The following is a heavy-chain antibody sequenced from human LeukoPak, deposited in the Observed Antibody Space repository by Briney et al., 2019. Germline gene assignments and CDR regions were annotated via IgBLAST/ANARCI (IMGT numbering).Heavy chain of an antibody. J-gene: IGHJ3*02. CDR1: GYTFTSYG. D-gene: IGHD5-18*01. CDR3: ARAYVDTAMGDAFDI. CDR2: ISAYNGNT. V-gene: IGHV1-18*01. Sequence: ASVKVSCKASGYTFTSYGISWVRQAPGQGLEWMGWISAYNGNTNYAQKLQGRVTMTTDTSTSTAYMELRSLRSDDTAVYYCARAYVDTAMGDAFDIWGQGTLVTVSS.